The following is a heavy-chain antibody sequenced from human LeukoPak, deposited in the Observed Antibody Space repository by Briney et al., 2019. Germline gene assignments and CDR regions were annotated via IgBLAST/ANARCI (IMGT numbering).Heavy chain of an antibody. V-gene: IGHV3-48*04. J-gene: IGHJ4*02. CDR3: ARDFSF. Sequence: GGSLRLSCAASGFAFSRYNMNWVRQAPGKGLEWVSYISSSSSTIYYVDSVRGRFTISRDNAKNSLYLQMNSLRAEDTAVYYCARDFSFWGQGTLVTVPS. CDR1: GFAFSRYN. CDR2: ISSSSSTI.